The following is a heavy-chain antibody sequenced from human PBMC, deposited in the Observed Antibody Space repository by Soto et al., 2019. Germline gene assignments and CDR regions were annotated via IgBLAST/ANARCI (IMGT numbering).Heavy chain of an antibody. Sequence: ASVKVSCKTSGYPFPSFEVHWIRQAPGQRPEWMGGISNAGSGNTKYSQKFQDRLTITGDKRATTVYMALSSLTSEDTATYYCARESNHYQDFFQNWGQGTQVTVS. V-gene: IGHV1-3*01. CDR1: GYPFPSFE. D-gene: IGHD2-2*01. CDR3: ARESNHYQDFFQN. CDR2: ISNAGSGNT. J-gene: IGHJ4*02.